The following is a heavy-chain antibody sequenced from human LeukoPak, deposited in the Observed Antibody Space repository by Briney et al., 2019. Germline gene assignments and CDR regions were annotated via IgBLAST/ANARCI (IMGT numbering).Heavy chain of an antibody. Sequence: SETLSLTCTVSGGSISSGSYYWSWIRQPAGRGLEWIGRIYTNRSTNYNPSLKSRVTISVDTSKNQFSPKLSSVTAADTAVYYCASSVAGRLDYWGQGTLVTVSS. D-gene: IGHD6-19*01. V-gene: IGHV4-61*02. J-gene: IGHJ4*02. CDR3: ASSVAGRLDY. CDR1: GGSISSGSYY. CDR2: IYTNRST.